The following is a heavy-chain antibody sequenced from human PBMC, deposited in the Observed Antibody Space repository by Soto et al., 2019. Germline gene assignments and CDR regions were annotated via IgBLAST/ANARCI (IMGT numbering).Heavy chain of an antibody. CDR3: AKPLGLLRRAMAQGSDY. CDR1: GFTFSSYG. V-gene: IGHV3-30*18. J-gene: IGHJ4*02. CDR2: VSYDEITK. D-gene: IGHD5-18*01. Sequence: QVQLVESGGGVVQPGRSLRLSCAASGFTFSSYGMNWVRQAPGKGLEWVAVVSYDEITKYYADSVKGRFTISRDNSKNTVYLQMNSLRPEDTAVYYCAKPLGLLRRAMAQGSDYWGQGILVTVSS.